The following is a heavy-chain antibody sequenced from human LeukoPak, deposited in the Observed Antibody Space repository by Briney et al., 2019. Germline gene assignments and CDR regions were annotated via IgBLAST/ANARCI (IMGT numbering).Heavy chain of an antibody. Sequence: ASVKVSCKASGYTFTSYGISWVRQAPGQGLEWMGWISAYNGNTNYAQKLQGRVTMTTDTSASTAYMELRSLRSDDTAVYYCAREPTTVTTYDYWGQGTLVTVSS. D-gene: IGHD4-17*01. V-gene: IGHV1-18*01. CDR2: ISAYNGNT. J-gene: IGHJ4*02. CDR1: GYTFTSYG. CDR3: AREPTTVTTYDY.